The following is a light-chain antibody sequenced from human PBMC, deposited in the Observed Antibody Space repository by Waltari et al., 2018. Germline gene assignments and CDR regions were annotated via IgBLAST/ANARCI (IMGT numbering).Light chain of an antibody. CDR1: SGDGGGSDY. CDR3: SSWTTSDTRKVI. Sequence: QSALTHPASVSGSPGQSVTISGPGTSGDGGGSDYVSWYQQHPGKAPKLVIYDVNNRPSGISDRFSGSKSGTTASLSISGLQAEDEADYFCSSWTTSDTRKVIFGGGTKLTVL. V-gene: IGLV2-14*03. CDR2: DVN. J-gene: IGLJ2*01.